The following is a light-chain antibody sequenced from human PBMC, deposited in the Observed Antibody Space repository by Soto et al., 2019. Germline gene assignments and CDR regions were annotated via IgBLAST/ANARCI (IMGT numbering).Light chain of an antibody. V-gene: IGLV3-1*01. Sequence: SYELTQPPSVSVSPGQTATITCSGAKLGDKYASWYQQKPGQSPVLVIYQDSKRPSGIPERFSGSNSGNTATLTISGTQAMDEADYYCQAWDSRTAVFGGGTKLTVL. CDR3: QAWDSRTAV. CDR2: QDS. CDR1: KLGDKY. J-gene: IGLJ3*02.